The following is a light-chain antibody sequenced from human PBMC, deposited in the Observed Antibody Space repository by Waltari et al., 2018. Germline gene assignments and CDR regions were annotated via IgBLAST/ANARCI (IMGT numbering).Light chain of an antibody. Sequence: DIQMTQSPSSLSASVGDRVTITCRASQSVNNDLHWYQQKAGKAPKLLIYGASSLHSGVPSRFSGGGSGTDFTLTISGLQAEDFATYYCEQGYVTPRTFGQGTKLEI. CDR3: EQGYVTPRT. CDR2: GAS. J-gene: IGKJ2*01. CDR1: QSVNND. V-gene: IGKV1-39*01.